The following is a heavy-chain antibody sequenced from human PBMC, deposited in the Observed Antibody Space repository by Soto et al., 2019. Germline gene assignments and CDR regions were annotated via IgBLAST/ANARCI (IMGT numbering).Heavy chain of an antibody. CDR1: GFTFSSYG. CDR2: ISYDGSNK. Sequence: PWGSLRLSCAASGFTFSSYGMHWVRQAPGKGLEWVAVISYDGSNKYYADSVKGRFTISRDNSKNTLYLQMNSLRAEDTAVYYCAKDSSITIFGLVDYWGQGTLVTVSS. V-gene: IGHV3-30*18. CDR3: AKDSSITIFGLVDY. J-gene: IGHJ4*02. D-gene: IGHD3-3*01.